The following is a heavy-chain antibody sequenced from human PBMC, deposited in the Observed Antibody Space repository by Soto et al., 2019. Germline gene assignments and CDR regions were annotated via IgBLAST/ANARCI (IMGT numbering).Heavy chain of an antibody. Sequence: SETLSLTCTVSGDPVSSSSYYWGWIRQPPGKGLEWIGSIYYSGSTYYSPSLETRVIISVDTSKNQFSLKLTSVTAADTAVYFCGRIALGLATLKMPDCWGQGTLVTVSS. CDR2: IYYSGST. J-gene: IGHJ4*02. CDR3: GRIALGLATLKMPDC. V-gene: IGHV4-39*01. D-gene: IGHD1-26*01. CDR1: GDPVSSSSYY.